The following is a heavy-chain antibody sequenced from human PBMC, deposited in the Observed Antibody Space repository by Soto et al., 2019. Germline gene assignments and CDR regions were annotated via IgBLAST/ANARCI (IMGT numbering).Heavy chain of an antibody. V-gene: IGHV1-69*06. CDR3: AREGRGKKAGDNGLVSLGY. Sequence: QVQLVQSGAEVKTPGSSLKISCKVSGSRFSNYVISWVRQAPGHGLEWLGRIIPIFNSKKYAQNFQGRVTMTADKSTSTASLELSSLRSDDTAVYYCAREGRGKKAGDNGLVSLGYWGQGTLVTVSS. CDR1: GSRFSNYV. J-gene: IGHJ4*02. D-gene: IGHD2-8*01. CDR2: IIPIFNSK.